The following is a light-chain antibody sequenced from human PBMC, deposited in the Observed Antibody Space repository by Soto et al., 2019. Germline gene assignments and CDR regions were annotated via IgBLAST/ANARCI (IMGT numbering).Light chain of an antibody. CDR3: QQDYNLPWT. CDR1: QSVSSSY. CDR2: GAS. J-gene: IGKJ1*01. V-gene: IGKV3D-7*01. Sequence: PGERATLSCRASQSVSSSYLSWYQQKPGQAPRLLIYGASTRATGIPARFSGSGSGTDFTLTISSLQPEDFAVYYCQQDYNLPWTFGQGTKVEIK.